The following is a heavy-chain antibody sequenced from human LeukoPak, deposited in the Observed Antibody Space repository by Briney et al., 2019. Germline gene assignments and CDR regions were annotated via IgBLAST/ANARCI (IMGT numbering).Heavy chain of an antibody. CDR1: GGSISNYY. V-gene: IGHV4-59*01. CDR3: ARVTGYMIEDYFDY. D-gene: IGHD3-22*01. J-gene: IGHJ4*02. Sequence: SETLSLTCTVSGGSISNYYWSWLRQPPGKGLEWIGYIYYSGSTNYNPSLKSRVTISVDTSKNQFSLRLSSVTAADTAVYYCARVTGYMIEDYFDYWGQGTLVTVSS. CDR2: IYYSGST.